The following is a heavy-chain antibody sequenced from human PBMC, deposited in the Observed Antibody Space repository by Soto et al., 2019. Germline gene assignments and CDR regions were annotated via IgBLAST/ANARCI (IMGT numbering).Heavy chain of an antibody. CDR3: ARKVVAITNFIDY. Sequence: QVQLQESGPGLVKPSQTLSLTCSVSGGSISRGHYYWSWIRQLPGKGLEWIGYIYTSGTTFYNPYLKSRVTSSIDTYKNRFSLNLTSVTVADTAVYYCARKVVAITNFIDYCGQGTLVTVSS. CDR2: IYTSGTT. J-gene: IGHJ4*02. V-gene: IGHV4-31*02. D-gene: IGHD2-21*01. CDR1: GGSISRGHYY.